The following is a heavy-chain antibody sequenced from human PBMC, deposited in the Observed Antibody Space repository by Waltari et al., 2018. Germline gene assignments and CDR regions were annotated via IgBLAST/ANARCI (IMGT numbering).Heavy chain of an antibody. CDR3: SVSLNS. J-gene: IGHJ4*02. CDR2: IKPDESET. Sequence: EVQLVESGGGLVQPGESLRLSCRASGFTFSSSWMDWVRQAPGKGLEWVANIKPDESETHYVDSVQGRFTISRDNAQNLLYLQMNSLRAEDAAVYYCSVSLNSWGQGTLVTVSS. V-gene: IGHV3-7*01. CDR1: GFTFSSSW.